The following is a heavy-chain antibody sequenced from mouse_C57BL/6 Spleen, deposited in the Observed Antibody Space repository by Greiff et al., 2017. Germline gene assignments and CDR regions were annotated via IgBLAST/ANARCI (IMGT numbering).Heavy chain of an antibody. CDR2: IRSRNNNPAK. CDR1: GFSFYTYA. J-gene: IGHJ4*01. D-gene: IGHD1-1*01. Sequence: GGGVAQPKGSLKPSCVASGFSFYTYAMNWVRQVPGKGVEWVARIRSRNNNPAKYYADSVRNRLTNSRDNSESMLCLQMNNLKTENTAMYYCVSQITTVVARAMDYWGQGTSVTVSS. V-gene: IGHV10-1*01. CDR3: VSQITTVVARAMDY.